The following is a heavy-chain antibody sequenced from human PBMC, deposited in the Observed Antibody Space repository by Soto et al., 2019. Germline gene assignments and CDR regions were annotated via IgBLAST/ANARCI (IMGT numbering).Heavy chain of an antibody. CDR2: INSDGGST. Sequence: GGSLRLSCAASGFTFSSYWMHWVRQAPGKGLVWVSRINSDGGSTSYADSVKGRFTISRDNAKNTLYLQMNSLRAEDMAVYYCARVNYGYWGYYYGMDVWGQGTTVTVSS. D-gene: IGHD5-18*01. CDR1: GFTFSSYW. J-gene: IGHJ6*02. CDR3: ARVNYGYWGYYYGMDV. V-gene: IGHV3-74*01.